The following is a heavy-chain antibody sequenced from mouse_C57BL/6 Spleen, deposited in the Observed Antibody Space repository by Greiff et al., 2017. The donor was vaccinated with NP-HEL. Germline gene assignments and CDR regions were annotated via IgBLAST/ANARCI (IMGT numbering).Heavy chain of an antibody. CDR2: IDPENGDT. J-gene: IGHJ2*01. V-gene: IGHV14-4*01. CDR1: GFNIKDDY. D-gene: IGHD2-1*01. Sequence: EVQLQQSGAELVRPGASVKLSCTASGFNIKDDYMHWVKQRPEKGLEWIGWIDPENGDTEYASKFKGKATITADTSSNTAYLQLSSLTSEDTAVYYCTSGYGNYYFDYWGQGTTLTVSS. CDR3: TSGYGNYYFDY.